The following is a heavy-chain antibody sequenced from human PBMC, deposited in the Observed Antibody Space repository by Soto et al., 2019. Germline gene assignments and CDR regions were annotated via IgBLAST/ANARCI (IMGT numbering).Heavy chain of an antibody. V-gene: IGHV3-30-3*01. Sequence: GGSLRLSCAASGFTFRSYAMHWVRQAPGKGLEGVAVISHDGSNKFYRDYVKGRFTISRDNSKNTLYLQINSLRYEDTAVYYCARGDREDIAVVIGVRPGEYGVDVWGQGTTVTVSS. CDR1: GFTFRSYA. D-gene: IGHD2-15*01. CDR2: ISHDGSNK. CDR3: ARGDREDIAVVIGVRPGEYGVDV. J-gene: IGHJ6*02.